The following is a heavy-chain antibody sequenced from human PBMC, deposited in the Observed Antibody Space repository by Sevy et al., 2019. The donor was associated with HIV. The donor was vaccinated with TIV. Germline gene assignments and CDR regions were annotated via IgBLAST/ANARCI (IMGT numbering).Heavy chain of an antibody. V-gene: IGHV3-49*04. D-gene: IGHD3-10*01. CDR3: TRTSYYYDSGSYYGMDV. J-gene: IGHJ6*02. CDR1: GFTSGDYN. Sequence: GGSLRLSCTPSGFTSGDYNLTWVRQTPGKGLEWVGFIRSKTYGGTTEYAASVKGRFTISRDDSKNVAYLRMNSLKTEDTAVYYCTRTSYYYDSGSYYGMDVWGQGTTVTVSS. CDR2: IRSKTYGGTT.